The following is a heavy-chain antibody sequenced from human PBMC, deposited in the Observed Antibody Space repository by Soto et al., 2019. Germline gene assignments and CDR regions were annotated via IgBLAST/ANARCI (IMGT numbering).Heavy chain of an antibody. CDR1: GFTFSSYG. CDR2: ISYDGSNK. V-gene: IGHV3-30*18. J-gene: IGHJ3*02. CDR3: AKERPYDSSGYYFQDAFDI. Sequence: QVQLVESGGGVVQPGRSLRLSCAASGFTFSSYGMHWVRQAPGKGLEWVAVISYDGSNKYYADSVKGRFTISRDNSKNTLYLQMNSLRAEDTAVYYCAKERPYDSSGYYFQDAFDIWDQGTMVTVSS. D-gene: IGHD3-22*01.